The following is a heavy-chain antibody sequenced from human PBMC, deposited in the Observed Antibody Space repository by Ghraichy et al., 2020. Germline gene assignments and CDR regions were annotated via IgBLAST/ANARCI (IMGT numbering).Heavy chain of an antibody. CDR2: IYTSGST. Sequence: ESLNISCTVSGGSISSYYWSWIRQPAGKGLEWIGRIYTSGSTNYNPSLKSRVTMSVDTSKNQFSLKLSSVTAADTAVYYCARDPPSQGYYYYGMDVWGQGTTVTVSS. V-gene: IGHV4-4*07. CDR3: ARDPPSQGYYYYGMDV. CDR1: GGSISSYY. J-gene: IGHJ6*02.